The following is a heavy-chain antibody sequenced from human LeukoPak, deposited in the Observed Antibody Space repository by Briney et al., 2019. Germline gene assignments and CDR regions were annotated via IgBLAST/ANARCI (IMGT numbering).Heavy chain of an antibody. CDR3: ARERYQLNFDY. V-gene: IGHV4-61*01. CDR1: GGSVSSSSYY. J-gene: IGHJ4*02. CDR2: IYYSGTT. Sequence: PSETLSLTCTVSGGSVSSSSYYWSWIRQPPGKGLEWIGYIYYSGTTNYNPSLKSRVTISVDTSKNQLSLRLSSVTAADTAVYYCARERYQLNFDYWGQGTLVTVSS. D-gene: IGHD2-2*01.